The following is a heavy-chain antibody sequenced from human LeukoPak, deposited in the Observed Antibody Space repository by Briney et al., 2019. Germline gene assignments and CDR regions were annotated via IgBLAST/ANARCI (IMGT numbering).Heavy chain of an antibody. D-gene: IGHD2-15*01. CDR2: IYYSGST. J-gene: IGHJ4*02. V-gene: IGHV4-39*01. Sequence: SETLSLTCTVSGGSISSSSYYWGWIRQPPGKGLEWIGSIYYSGSTYYNPSLKSRVTISVDTSKNQFSLKLSSVTAADTAVYYCARFIFGSCYFDYWGQGTLVTVSS. CDR3: ARFIFGSCYFDY. CDR1: GGSISSSSYY.